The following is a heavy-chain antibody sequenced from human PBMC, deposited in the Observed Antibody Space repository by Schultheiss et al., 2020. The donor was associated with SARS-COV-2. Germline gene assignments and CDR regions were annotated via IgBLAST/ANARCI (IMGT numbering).Heavy chain of an antibody. J-gene: IGHJ4*02. V-gene: IGHV4-59*01. CDR2: IYFTGIT. D-gene: IGHD5-24*01. CDR3: ARATRVESLFSVRGGSFDF. CDR1: GSSITGFF. Sequence: SVTLSLTCSVSGSSITGFFWTWIRQPPGKGLDPIGNIYFTGITKYNPSLKSRVTISIDTSKNQFSLKLGSVTAADTAVYFCARATRVESLFSVRGGSFDFWGRGALVTVSS.